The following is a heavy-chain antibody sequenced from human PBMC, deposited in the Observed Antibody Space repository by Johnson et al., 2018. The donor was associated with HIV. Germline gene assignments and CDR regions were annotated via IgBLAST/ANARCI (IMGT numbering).Heavy chain of an antibody. D-gene: IGHD6-13*01. J-gene: IGHJ3*02. CDR1: GFTFSGYA. CDR3: ARDGGVAAAVGVVAFDI. Sequence: QVQLVESGGGVVQPGRSLRLSCAASGFTFSGYAMHWVRQAPGMGLGWVALISYDGSNKYYADSVKGRFTISRDNSKNTLYLQMDSLRAGDTAVYYCARDGGVAAAVGVVAFDIWGQGTLVTVSS. V-gene: IGHV3-30*04. CDR2: ISYDGSNK.